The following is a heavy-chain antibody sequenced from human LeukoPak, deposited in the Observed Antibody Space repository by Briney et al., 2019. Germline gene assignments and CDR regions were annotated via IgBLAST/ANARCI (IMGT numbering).Heavy chain of an antibody. D-gene: IGHD6-19*01. Sequence: PGGSLRLSCAASGFTFSDHYMDWVRQAPGKGLEWVGRGRNKANGYTPEYAASVKGRFTISRDDSKNSLYLQMNSVETEDTAVYYCTRGGSPQSSYYYPMGAWGQGTTVTVPS. V-gene: IGHV3-72*01. J-gene: IGHJ6*02. CDR3: TRGGSPQSSYYYPMGA. CDR1: GFTFSDHY. CDR2: GRNKANGYTP.